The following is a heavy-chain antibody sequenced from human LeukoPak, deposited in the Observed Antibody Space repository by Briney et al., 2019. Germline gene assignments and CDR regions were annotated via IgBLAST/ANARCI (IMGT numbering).Heavy chain of an antibody. V-gene: IGHV4-4*02. CDR2: IHHRGGT. J-gene: IGHJ3*02. CDR3: ATPNDAFNI. CDR1: GGSISNENW. Sequence: SGTLSLTCAVSGGSISNENWWSWVRHPPRKGLEWIGEIHHRGGTNYNPSLRSRVTISIDTSKNQFFLKLTSVTAADTAVYYCATPNDAFNIWGQGTMVTVSS.